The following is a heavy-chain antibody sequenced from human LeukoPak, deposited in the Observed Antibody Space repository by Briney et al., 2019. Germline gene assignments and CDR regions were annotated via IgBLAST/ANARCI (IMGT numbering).Heavy chain of an antibody. CDR3: ASYYASSSPLDY. D-gene: IGHD3-22*01. V-gene: IGHV3-11*01. Sequence: PGGPLRLSCAASGFTFSDYYMSWIRQAPGKGLEWVSYISSSGSTIYYEDSVKGRFTTSRDNAKNSLYLQINSLRAEDTAVYYCASYYASSSPLDYWGQGTLVTVSS. CDR1: GFTFSDYY. J-gene: IGHJ4*02. CDR2: ISSSGSTI.